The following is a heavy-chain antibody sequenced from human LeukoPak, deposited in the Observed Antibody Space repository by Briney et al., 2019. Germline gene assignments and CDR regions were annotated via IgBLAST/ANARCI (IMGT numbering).Heavy chain of an antibody. CDR1: GYTFTSYY. Sequence: GASVKVSCKASGYTFTSYYMHWVRQAPGQGLEWMGIINPSGGSTSYAQKFQGRVTITADESTSTAYMELSSLRSEDTAVYYCARDRPGRYCSSTSCYTASPFDPWGQGTLVTVSS. D-gene: IGHD2-2*02. V-gene: IGHV1-46*01. J-gene: IGHJ5*02. CDR2: INPSGGST. CDR3: ARDRPGRYCSSTSCYTASPFDP.